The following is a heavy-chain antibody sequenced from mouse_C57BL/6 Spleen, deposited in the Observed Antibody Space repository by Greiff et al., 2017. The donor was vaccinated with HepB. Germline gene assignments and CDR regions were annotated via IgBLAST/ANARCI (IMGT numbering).Heavy chain of an antibody. CDR3: ARGGWDEVGTY. CDR1: GYTFTSYG. Sequence: QVHVKQSGAELARPGASVKLSCKASGYTFTSYGISWVKQRTGQGLEWIGEIYPRSGNTYYNEKFKGKATLTADKSSSTAYMELRSLTSEDSAVYFCARGGWDEVGTYWGQGTLVTVSA. D-gene: IGHD4-1*01. V-gene: IGHV1-81*01. CDR2: IYPRSGNT. J-gene: IGHJ3*01.